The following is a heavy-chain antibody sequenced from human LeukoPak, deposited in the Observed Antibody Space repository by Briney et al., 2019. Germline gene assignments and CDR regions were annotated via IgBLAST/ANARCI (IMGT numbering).Heavy chain of an antibody. J-gene: IGHJ4*02. V-gene: IGHV4-30-4*08. Sequence: SETLSLTCTASGGSISSGDYYWSWIRQPPGKGLEWIGYIYYSGSTYYNPSLKSRVTISVDTSKNQFSLKLSSVTAADTAVYYCARLALRYFDWLSSHSYFDYWGQGTLVTVSS. D-gene: IGHD3-9*01. CDR3: ARLALRYFDWLSSHSYFDY. CDR1: GGSISSGDYY. CDR2: IYYSGST.